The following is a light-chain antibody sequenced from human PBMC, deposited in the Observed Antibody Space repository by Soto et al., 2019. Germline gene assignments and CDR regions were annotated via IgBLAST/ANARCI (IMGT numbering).Light chain of an antibody. V-gene: IGKV3-11*01. CDR2: DAS. J-gene: IGKJ5*01. CDR1: QSVSTY. Sequence: EVVLTQSPSTLSFSPWERSTLSFRASQSVSTYLAWYQQKPGQAPRLLIYDASNRATGIPARFSGSGSATDFTLTISSLGPEDFAVYYCQQRSSWITFGQGTRLEIK. CDR3: QQRSSWIT.